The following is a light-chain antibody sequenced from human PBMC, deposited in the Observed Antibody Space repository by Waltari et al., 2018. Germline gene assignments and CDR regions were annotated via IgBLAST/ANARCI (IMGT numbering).Light chain of an antibody. CDR2: GKY. V-gene: IGLV3-19*01. CDR1: SLRSSY. CDR3: HSRDSSGDHVV. Sequence: SSELTQDPAVSVALGQTVSITCQGDSLRSSYARWYQQKPGQAPILVIYGKYNRPSGIPDRFSGSSSGDTASLTISGAQAEDEADYYCHSRDSSGDHVVFGGGTKLTVL. J-gene: IGLJ2*01.